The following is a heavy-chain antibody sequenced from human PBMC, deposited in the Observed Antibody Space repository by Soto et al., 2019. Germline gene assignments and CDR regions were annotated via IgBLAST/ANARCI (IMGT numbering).Heavy chain of an antibody. V-gene: IGHV1-69*08. CDR3: ARDREDAAVFYWFDP. D-gene: IGHD6-13*01. CDR2: IIPILGIA. CDR1: GGTCSSYT. J-gene: IGHJ5*02. Sequence: QVQLVQSGAEVKKPGSSVKVSCKASGGTCSSYTISWVRQAPGQGLEWMGRIIPILGIANYAQKFQGRVTITADKSTSTAYMELSSLRSEDTAVYYGARDREDAAVFYWFDPWGQGTLVTVSS.